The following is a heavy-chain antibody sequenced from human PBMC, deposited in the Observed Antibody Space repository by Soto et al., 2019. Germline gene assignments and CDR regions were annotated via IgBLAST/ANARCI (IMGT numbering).Heavy chain of an antibody. J-gene: IGHJ4*02. CDR2: ISYDGSNK. V-gene: IGHV3-30*18. CDR3: AKEGGDYFDY. Sequence: GGSLRLSCAASGFTFSSYGMHWVRQAPGKGLEWVAVISYDGSNKYYADSGKGRFTISRDNSKNTLYLQMNSLRAEDTAVYYCAKEGGDYFDYWGQGTLVTVSS. D-gene: IGHD3-10*01. CDR1: GFTFSSYG.